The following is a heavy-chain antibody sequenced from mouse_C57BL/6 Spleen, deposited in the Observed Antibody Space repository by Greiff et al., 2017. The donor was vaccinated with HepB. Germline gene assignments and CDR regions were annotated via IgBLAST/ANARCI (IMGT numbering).Heavy chain of an antibody. CDR3: ARRTAGVVNY. Sequence: EVHLVESGGDLVKPGGSLKLSCAASGFTFSSYGMSWVRQTPDKRLEWVATISSGGSYTYYPDSVKGRFTISRDNAKNTLYLQMSSLKSEDTAMYYCARRTAGVVNYWGQGTTLTVSS. CDR1: GFTFSSYG. V-gene: IGHV5-6*01. CDR2: ISSGGSYT. D-gene: IGHD1-1*01. J-gene: IGHJ2*01.